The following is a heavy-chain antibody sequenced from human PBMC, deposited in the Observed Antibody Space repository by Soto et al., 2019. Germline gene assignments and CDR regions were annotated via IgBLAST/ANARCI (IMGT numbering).Heavy chain of an antibody. J-gene: IGHJ4*02. V-gene: IGHV3-23*01. CDR3: AKDPPDPVEVTRTDY. CDR2: ISGSGGST. Sequence: GGSLRLSCAASGFTFGSYAMSWVRQAPGKGLEWVSAISGSGGSTYYADSVKGRLTISRDNSKNTLYLQMNSLRAEDTAVYYSAKDPPDPVEVTRTDYWGQGTLVTVSS. D-gene: IGHD6-19*01. CDR1: GFTFGSYA.